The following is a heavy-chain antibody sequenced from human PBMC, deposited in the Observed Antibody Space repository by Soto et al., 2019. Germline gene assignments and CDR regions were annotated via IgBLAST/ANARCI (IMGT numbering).Heavy chain of an antibody. Sequence: VESLKISCEGSGYSFSDYWIACVRERRGKGLEWMGIIYPGDSDTRYNPSFQGHVTISAAKSISTAYLQWSSLTAADRRIHYGARRGEAAAVFDSWLKGPLVPVSS. V-gene: IGHV5-51*01. CDR2: IYPGDSDT. CDR3: ARRGEAAAVFDS. CDR1: GYSFSDYW. D-gene: IGHD6-25*01. J-gene: IGHJ5*01.